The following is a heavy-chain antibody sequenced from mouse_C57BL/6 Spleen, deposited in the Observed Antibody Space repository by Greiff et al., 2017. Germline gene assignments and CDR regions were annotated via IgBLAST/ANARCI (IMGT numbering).Heavy chain of an antibody. CDR3: VRYYGSSPYYAMDY. Sequence: EVKLMESGGGLVQPKGSLKLSCAASGFSFNTYAMNWVRQAPGKGLEWVARIRSKSNNYATYYADSVKDRFTISRDDSESMLYLQMNNLKTEDTAMYYCVRYYGSSPYYAMDYWGQGTSVTVSS. CDR2: IRSKSNNYAT. V-gene: IGHV10-1*01. CDR1: GFSFNTYA. J-gene: IGHJ4*01. D-gene: IGHD1-1*01.